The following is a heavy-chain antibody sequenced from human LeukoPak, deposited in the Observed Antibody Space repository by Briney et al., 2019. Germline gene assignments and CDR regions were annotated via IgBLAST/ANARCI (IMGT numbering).Heavy chain of an antibody. D-gene: IGHD3-9*01. Sequence: GGSLRLSCAASGFTVSSNYMSWVRQAPGKGLEWVSVIYSGGSTYYADSVKGRFTISRDSSKNTLYLQMNSLRAEDTAVYYCARAAAEYYDILTGYLDYWGQGTLVTVSS. CDR1: GFTVSSNY. J-gene: IGHJ4*02. CDR2: IYSGGST. V-gene: IGHV3-66*01. CDR3: ARAAAEYYDILTGYLDY.